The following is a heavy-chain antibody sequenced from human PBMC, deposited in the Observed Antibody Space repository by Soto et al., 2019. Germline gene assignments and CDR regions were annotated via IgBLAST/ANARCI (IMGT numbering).Heavy chain of an antibody. Sequence: QVQLVQSGAEVKKPGASVKVSCKASGYIFTSYYMHWVRQAPGQGLERMGTIDPSAGSTTYAQNFQGRVTMTRDTSTSTVYLELNSLRSEDTAVYYXXXSPVPTGTTLYYFDYWGQGTLVTVSS. J-gene: IGHJ4*02. CDR3: XXSPVPTGTTLYYFDY. D-gene: IGHD1-1*01. V-gene: IGHV1-46*01. CDR2: IDPSAGST. CDR1: GYIFTSYY.